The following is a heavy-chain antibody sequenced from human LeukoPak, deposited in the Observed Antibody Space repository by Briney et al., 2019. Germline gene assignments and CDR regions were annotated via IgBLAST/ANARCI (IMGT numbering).Heavy chain of an antibody. V-gene: IGHV4-34*01. CDR2: INHSGST. D-gene: IGHD3-10*01. J-gene: IGHJ4*02. CDR3: ARGKGRTVLLWFGELFFDY. CDR1: GFTFRTYA. Sequence: GSLRLSCAASGFTFRTYAMSWVRQPPGKGLEWIGEINHSGSTNYNPSLKSRVTISVDTSKNQFSLKLSSVTAADTAVYYCARGKGRTVLLWFGELFFDYWGQGTLVTVSS.